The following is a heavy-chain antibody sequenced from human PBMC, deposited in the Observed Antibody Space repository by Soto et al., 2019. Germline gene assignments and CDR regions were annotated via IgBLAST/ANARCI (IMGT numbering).Heavy chain of an antibody. CDR2: IIPILGIA. Sequence: QVQLVQSGAEVKKPGSSVKVSCKASGGTFSSYTISWVRQAPGQGLEWMGRIIPILGIANYAQKFQGRVTITADKSTSTAYMELSSLRSEDTAAYYCAREVYDSSGYRDYWGQGTLVTVSS. V-gene: IGHV1-69*08. CDR3: AREVYDSSGYRDY. CDR1: GGTFSSYT. D-gene: IGHD3-22*01. J-gene: IGHJ4*02.